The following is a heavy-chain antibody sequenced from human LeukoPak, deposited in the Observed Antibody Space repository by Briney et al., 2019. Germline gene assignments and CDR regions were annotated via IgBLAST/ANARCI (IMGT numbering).Heavy chain of an antibody. Sequence: SETLSLTCTVSGGSISSSSYYWGWIPQPPGKGLEWIGSIYYSGSTYYNPSLKSRVTISVDTSSNQFSLKLSSVTAADTAVYYCAREGRDYYDSSGSFDYWGQGTLVTVSS. CDR2: IYYSGST. V-gene: IGHV4-39*07. D-gene: IGHD3-22*01. CDR3: AREGRDYYDSSGSFDY. CDR1: GGSISSSSYY. J-gene: IGHJ4*02.